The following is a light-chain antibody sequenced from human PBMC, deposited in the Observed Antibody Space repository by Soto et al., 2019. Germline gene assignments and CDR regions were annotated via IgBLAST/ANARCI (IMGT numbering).Light chain of an antibody. CDR2: GAS. V-gene: IGKV3-15*01. J-gene: IGKJ4*01. Sequence: IALTQSPGPLSLSPGERASLSCRASQSVSNNLAWYQQKPGQAPRLLIYGASTRATGIPARFSGSGSGTEFTLTISSLQSEDFAVYYCQEYNNWPLTCGGGSKGAIK. CDR1: QSVSNN. CDR3: QEYNNWPLT.